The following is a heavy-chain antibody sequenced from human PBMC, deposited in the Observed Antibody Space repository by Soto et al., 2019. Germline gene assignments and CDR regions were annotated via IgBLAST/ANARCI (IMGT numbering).Heavy chain of an antibody. J-gene: IGHJ5*02. D-gene: IGHD3-22*01. V-gene: IGHV4-39*01. CDR1: GGSIDSSTYY. Sequence: SETLSLICTVSGGSIDSSTYYWGWIRQPPGKGLEWIGSIFYNGNTFYNPSLKSRITISVDTSKNQFSLKLSSVTAADTAVYYCARHSTGYYYSWFEPWGQGTLVTVSS. CDR3: ARHSTGYYYSWFEP. CDR2: IFYNGNT.